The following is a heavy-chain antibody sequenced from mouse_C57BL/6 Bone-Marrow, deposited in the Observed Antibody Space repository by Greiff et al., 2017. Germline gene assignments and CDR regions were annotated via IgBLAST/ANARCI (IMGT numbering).Heavy chain of an antibody. V-gene: IGHV1-19*01. Sequence: LQQSGPVLVKPGASVKMSCKASGYTFTDYYMNWVKQSHGKSLEWIGVINPYNGGTSYNQKFKGKATLTVDKSSSTAYMELNSLTSEDSAVYYCARDDYDDYAMDYWGQGTSVTVSS. CDR1: GYTFTDYY. D-gene: IGHD2-4*01. J-gene: IGHJ4*01. CDR3: ARDDYDDYAMDY. CDR2: INPYNGGT.